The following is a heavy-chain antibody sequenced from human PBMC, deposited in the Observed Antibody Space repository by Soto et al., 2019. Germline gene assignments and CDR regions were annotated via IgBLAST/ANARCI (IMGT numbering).Heavy chain of an antibody. D-gene: IGHD4-17*01. V-gene: IGHV3-7*01. Sequence: GGSLRLSCAASGFTFSSYWMSWVRQAPGKGLEWVANIKQDGSEKYYVDSVKGRFTISRDNAKNSLYLQMNSLRAEDTAVYYCARDEGGYGDYFFDYWGQGTLVTVSS. CDR3: ARDEGGYGDYFFDY. CDR2: IKQDGSEK. J-gene: IGHJ4*02. CDR1: GFTFSSYW.